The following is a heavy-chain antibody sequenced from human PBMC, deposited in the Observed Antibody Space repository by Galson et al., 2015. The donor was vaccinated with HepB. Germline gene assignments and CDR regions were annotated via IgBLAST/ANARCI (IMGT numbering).Heavy chain of an antibody. CDR2: ISRDSDFT. Sequence: SVKVSCKASGYSFNTHGITWVRQAPGRGLEWMGWISRDSDFTNYAQKFKGRVTMTADTSTGTAYMELRGLTSDDTAVYYCARDRFREILPDDYWGQGTLVTVSS. D-gene: IGHD1-26*01. V-gene: IGHV1-18*01. CDR3: ARDRFREILPDDY. J-gene: IGHJ4*02. CDR1: GYSFNTHG.